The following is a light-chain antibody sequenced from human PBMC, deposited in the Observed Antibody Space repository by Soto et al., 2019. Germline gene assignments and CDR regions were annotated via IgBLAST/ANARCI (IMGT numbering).Light chain of an antibody. CDR3: QHYSTWLWT. CDR1: QSVSSK. J-gene: IGKJ1*01. Sequence: EIVMTQSPATLSVSPGERATLSCRASQSVSSKLAWNQQKPGQGPRLLIYGASPRATGIPARFSGSGSGTEFTLTISSLQSEDFAVYYCQHYSTWLWTFGQGTKVEIK. CDR2: GAS. V-gene: IGKV3-15*01.